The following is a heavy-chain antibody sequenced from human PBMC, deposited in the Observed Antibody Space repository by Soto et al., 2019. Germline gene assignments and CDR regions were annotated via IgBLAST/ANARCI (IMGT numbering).Heavy chain of an antibody. CDR3: ARTDIMVRVNQEYWFDP. CDR2: IYYSGST. CDR1: GGSISSYY. D-gene: IGHD3-10*01. V-gene: IGHV4-59*01. Sequence: PSETLSLTCTVSGGSISSYYWSWIRQPPGKGLEWIGYIYYSGSTNYNPSLKSRVTISVDTSKNQFSLKLSSVTAADTAVYYCARTDIMVRVNQEYWFDPWGQGTLVTVSS. J-gene: IGHJ5*02.